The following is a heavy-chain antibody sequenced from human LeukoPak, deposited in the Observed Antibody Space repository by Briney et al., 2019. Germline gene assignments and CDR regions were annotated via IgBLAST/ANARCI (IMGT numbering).Heavy chain of an antibody. CDR1: GYSISSGYY. CDR3: AGPRGSSNGAFDI. Sequence: SETLSLTCAVSGYSISSGYYWGWIRQPPGKGLEWIGSIYHSGSTYYNPSLKSRVTISVDTSKNQFPLKLSSVTAADTAVYYCAGPRGSSNGAFDIWGQGTMVTVSS. V-gene: IGHV4-38-2*01. J-gene: IGHJ3*02. CDR2: IYHSGST. D-gene: IGHD4-11*01.